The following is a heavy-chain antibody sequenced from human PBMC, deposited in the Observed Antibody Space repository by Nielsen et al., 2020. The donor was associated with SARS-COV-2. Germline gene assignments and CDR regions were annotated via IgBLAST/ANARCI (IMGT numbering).Heavy chain of an antibody. J-gene: IGHJ4*02. Sequence: GESLKISCAASGFTFSSYAMSWVRQAPGKGLEWVSAISGSGGTYYADSVKGRFTISRDNSKNTLYLQMNSLRAEDTAVYYCAGGGDIVVVVAADFDYWGQGTLVTVSS. CDR3: AGGGDIVVVVAADFDY. V-gene: IGHV3-23*01. D-gene: IGHD2-15*01. CDR1: GFTFSSYA. CDR2: ISGSGGT.